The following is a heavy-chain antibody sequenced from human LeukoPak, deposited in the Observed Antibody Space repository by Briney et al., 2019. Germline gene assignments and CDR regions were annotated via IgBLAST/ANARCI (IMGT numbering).Heavy chain of an antibody. V-gene: IGHV3-21*01. Sequence: PGGSLRLSCAASGFFFSSYSMNWVRQAPGKGLEWVSSIRTGTNYIYYADSVKGRFTISRDNAKNSLYLQMNSLRAEDTAVYYCARSSYDSGPLIATFAYGGQGTLVTVSS. J-gene: IGHJ4*02. CDR3: ARSSYDSGPLIATFAY. D-gene: IGHD3-10*01. CDR2: IRTGTNYI. CDR1: GFFFSSYS.